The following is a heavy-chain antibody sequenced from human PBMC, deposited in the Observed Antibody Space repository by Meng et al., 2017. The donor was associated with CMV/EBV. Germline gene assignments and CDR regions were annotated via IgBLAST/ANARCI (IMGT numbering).Heavy chain of an antibody. CDR3: ARVTSRVAGAFDY. V-gene: IGHV4-30-4*08. Sequence: VKLTESGPGLVKLSQTRPLPCTVSGGSISSGDYYWSWIRQPPGKGLEWIGYIYYSGSTYYNPSLKSRVTISVDTSKNQFSLKLSSVTAADTAVYYCARVTSRVAGAFDYWGQGTLVTVSS. CDR1: GGSISSGDYY. CDR2: IYYSGST. D-gene: IGHD1-14*01. J-gene: IGHJ4*02.